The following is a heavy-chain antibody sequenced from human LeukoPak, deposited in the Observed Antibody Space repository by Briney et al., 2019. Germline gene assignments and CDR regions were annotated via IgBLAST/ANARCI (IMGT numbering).Heavy chain of an antibody. V-gene: IGHV3-21*01. D-gene: IGHD6-13*01. CDR1: GFTFSDYS. J-gene: IGHJ4*02. Sequence: GGSLRLSCAASGFTFSDYSMNWVRQAPGKGLEWVSCISSASSYAYYADSVKGRFTISRDNAKNSLYLQMNSLRAEDTAVYYCARDVLSSSGNWGQGTLVTVSS. CDR2: ISSASSYA. CDR3: ARDVLSSSGN.